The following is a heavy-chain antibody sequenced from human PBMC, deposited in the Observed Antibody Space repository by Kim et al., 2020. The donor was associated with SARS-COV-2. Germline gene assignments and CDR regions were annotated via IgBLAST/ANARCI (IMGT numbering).Heavy chain of an antibody. D-gene: IGHD3-16*01. CDR3: AGYTTPFAFFYLDV. Sequence: ADSVKGRFTISRDNSKNTLYLQMNSLRAEDTAVYYCAGYTTPFAFFYLDVWGKGTTVTVSS. J-gene: IGHJ6*03. V-gene: IGHV3-30*02.